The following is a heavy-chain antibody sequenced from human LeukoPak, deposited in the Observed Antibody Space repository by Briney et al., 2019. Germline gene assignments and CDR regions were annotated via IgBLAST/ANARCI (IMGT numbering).Heavy chain of an antibody. D-gene: IGHD3-22*01. CDR1: EFTFSSYW. J-gene: IGHJ5*02. V-gene: IGHV3-7*01. CDR2: IKQDGSEK. Sequence: GGSLRLSCAASEFTFSSYWMSWVRQAPGKGLEWVANIKQDGSEKYYVDSVKGRFTISRDNAKNSLYLQMNSLRAEDTAVYYCARDHGANYYDSSGYYGGLDPWGQGTLVTVSS. CDR3: ARDHGANYYDSSGYYGGLDP.